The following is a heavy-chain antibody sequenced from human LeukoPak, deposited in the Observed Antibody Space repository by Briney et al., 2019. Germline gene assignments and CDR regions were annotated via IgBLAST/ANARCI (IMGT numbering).Heavy chain of an antibody. J-gene: IGHJ5*02. CDR2: IIPIFGTA. CDR1: GGTFSSYA. CDR3: ARDQRAPPSDNWFDP. V-gene: IGHV1-69*13. Sequence: ASVKVSCKASGGTFSSYAISWVRQAPGQGLEWKGGIIPIFGTANYAQKFQGRVTITADESTSTAYMELSSLRSEDTAVYYCARDQRAPPSDNWFDPWGQGTLVTVSS.